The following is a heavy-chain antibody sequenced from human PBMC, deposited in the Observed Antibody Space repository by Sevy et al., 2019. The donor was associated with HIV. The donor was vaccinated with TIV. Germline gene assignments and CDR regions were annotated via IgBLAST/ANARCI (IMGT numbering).Heavy chain of an antibody. CDR1: GFTFSDYY. CDR3: ARDGGYCSGGSCYSGYYYYGMDV. Sequence: GGSLRLSYAASGFTFSDYYMTWIRQAPGKGLEWVSYISSSGSTIYYADSVKGRFTISRDNAKNSLYLQMNSLRAEDTAVYYCARDGGYCSGGSCYSGYYYYGMDVWGQWTTVTVSS. V-gene: IGHV3-11*01. D-gene: IGHD2-15*01. CDR2: ISSSGSTI. J-gene: IGHJ6*02.